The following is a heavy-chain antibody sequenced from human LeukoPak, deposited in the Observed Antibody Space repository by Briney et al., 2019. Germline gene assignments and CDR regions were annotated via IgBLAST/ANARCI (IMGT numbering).Heavy chain of an antibody. CDR1: GGSISSGDYY. J-gene: IGHJ5*02. D-gene: IGHD1-26*01. CDR2: IYYSGST. V-gene: IGHV4-61*08. Sequence: SETLSLTCTVSGGSISSGDYYWSWIRQPPGKGLEWIGYIYYSGSTNYNPSLKSRVTISVDTSKNQFSLKLSSVTAADTAVYYCARSYSESWGWFDPWGQGTLVTVSS. CDR3: ARSYSESWGWFDP.